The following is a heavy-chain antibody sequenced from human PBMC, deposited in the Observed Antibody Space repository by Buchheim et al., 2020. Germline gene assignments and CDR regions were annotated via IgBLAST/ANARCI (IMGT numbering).Heavy chain of an antibody. CDR1: GFTFSSYG. Sequence: QVQLVESGGGVVQPGRSLRLSCAASGFTFSSYGMHWVRQAPGKGLEWVAVISYDGSNKYYADSVKGRFTISRDNSKNTLYLQMNSLRAEDTAVYYCAKEYWTYYDFWSGPDYWGQGTL. CDR3: AKEYWTYYDFWSGPDY. CDR2: ISYDGSNK. V-gene: IGHV3-30*18. D-gene: IGHD3-3*01. J-gene: IGHJ4*02.